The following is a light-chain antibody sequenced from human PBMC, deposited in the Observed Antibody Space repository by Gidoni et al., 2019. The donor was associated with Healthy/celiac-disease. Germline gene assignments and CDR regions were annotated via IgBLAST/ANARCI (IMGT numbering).Light chain of an antibody. Sequence: ALPQSQGTLSLAPGERATLTCRASQSVSSSYLAWYQQKPGQAPRLLIYGVSSRATGIPDRFSGSGSGTDFTLTISRLEPEDFAVYYCQQYGSSPQTFGQGTKVEIK. CDR2: GVS. CDR1: QSVSSSY. V-gene: IGKV3-20*01. J-gene: IGKJ1*01. CDR3: QQYGSSPQT.